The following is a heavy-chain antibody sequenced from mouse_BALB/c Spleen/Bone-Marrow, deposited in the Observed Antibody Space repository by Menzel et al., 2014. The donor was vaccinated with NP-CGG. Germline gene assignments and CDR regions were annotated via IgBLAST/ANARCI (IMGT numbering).Heavy chain of an antibody. V-gene: IGHV1-9*01. D-gene: IGHD2-3*01. CDR1: GYTFSNYW. CDR2: ILPGSGSS. Sequence: QVQLQQSGAELMKPGASVKISCKATGYTFSNYWIEWIKQRPGHGLEWIGEILPGSGSSNYNEKLKGKATFTADTSSNTAYMQLSSLTSRDSAVYYCARTADGYYYAMDYWGQGTSVTVSS. J-gene: IGHJ4*01. CDR3: ARTADGYYYAMDY.